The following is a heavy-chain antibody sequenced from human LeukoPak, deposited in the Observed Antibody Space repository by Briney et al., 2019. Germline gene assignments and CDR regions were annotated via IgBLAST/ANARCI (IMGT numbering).Heavy chain of an antibody. CDR3: ARDLYGGTSATFDY. CDR2: ISAYNGNT. V-gene: IGHV1-18*01. J-gene: IGHJ4*02. D-gene: IGHD4-23*01. CDR1: GYTFTSYG. Sequence: ASVQVSCQASGYTFTSYGIRWVRQAPGQGLEWMGWISAYNGNTNYAQKLQGRVTMTTDTSTSTAYMELRSVRSDDTAVYYCARDLYGGTSATFDYWGQGTLVTVSS.